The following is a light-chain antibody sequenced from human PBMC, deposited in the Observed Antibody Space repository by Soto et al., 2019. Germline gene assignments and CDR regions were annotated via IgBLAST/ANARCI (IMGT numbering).Light chain of an antibody. J-gene: IGKJ1*01. CDR2: GAS. V-gene: IGKV3-15*01. Sequence: EVVMTQAPANLSVSSGVGATLSFSASQPDSDKLAWYQQHPGQAPRLLIFGASARALGIPDRFSGSGSGTELIFPVTSRQYDDFVVYYCQQYDQCPRRFGQGTRV. CDR1: QPDSDK. CDR3: QQYDQCPRR.